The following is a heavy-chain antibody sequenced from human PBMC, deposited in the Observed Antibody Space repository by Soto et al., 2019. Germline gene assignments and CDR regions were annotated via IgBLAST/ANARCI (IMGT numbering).Heavy chain of an antibody. Sequence: SQTLSLTCAISWESVSGNSVSWNWIRQSPSRGLEWLGRAYYRSKWYSDYAASVKSRISINPDTSKNQISLQLNSVTPEDTAVYYCRSRHYYYGMDVWGKVTTVTVSS. CDR1: WESVSGNSVS. J-gene: IGHJ6*04. CDR2: AYYRSKWYS. CDR3: RSRHYYYGMDV. V-gene: IGHV6-1*01.